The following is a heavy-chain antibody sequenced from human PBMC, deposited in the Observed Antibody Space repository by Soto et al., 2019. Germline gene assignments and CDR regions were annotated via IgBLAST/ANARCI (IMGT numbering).Heavy chain of an antibody. CDR2: IWYDGSNK. D-gene: IGHD1-26*01. J-gene: IGHJ4*02. CDR3: ARDRGTYSDRSRFGYFEY. Sequence: HPGGSLGIAGASSGFTFRSYGMHWVRQAPGKGLEWVAVIWYDGSNKYYADSVKGRFTISRDNSRNTLYLQMDSLSAEDTAVYYCARDRGTYSDRSRFGYFEYWGQGTLVTVSS. V-gene: IGHV3-33*01. CDR1: GFTFRSYG.